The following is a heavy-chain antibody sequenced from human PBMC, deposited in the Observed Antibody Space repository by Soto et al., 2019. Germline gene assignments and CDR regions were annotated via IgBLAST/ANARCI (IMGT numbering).Heavy chain of an antibody. J-gene: IGHJ4*02. CDR3: ARGWYYDFWSGYPKAFDY. V-gene: IGHV4-34*01. CDR2: INHSGST. Sequence: PSETLSLTCAVYGGSFSGYYWSWIRQPPGKGLEWIGEINHSGSTNYNPSLKSRVTISVDTSKNQFSLKLSSVTAADTAVYYCARGWYYDFWSGYPKAFDYWGQGTLVTVS. D-gene: IGHD3-3*01. CDR1: GGSFSGYY.